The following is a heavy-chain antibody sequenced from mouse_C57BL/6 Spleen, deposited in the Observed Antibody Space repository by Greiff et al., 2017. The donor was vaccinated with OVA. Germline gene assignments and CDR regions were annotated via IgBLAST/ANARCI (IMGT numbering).Heavy chain of an antibody. D-gene: IGHD1-1*01. CDR2: IDPEDGET. CDR1: GFNIKDYY. J-gene: IGHJ4*01. Sequence: EVQRVESGAELVKPGASVKLSCTASGFNIKDYYMHWVKQRTEQGLEWIGRIDPEDGETKYAPKFQGKATITADTSSNTAYLQLSSLTSEDTAVYYCASYYGSSVYAMDYWGQGTSVTVSS. V-gene: IGHV14-2*01. CDR3: ASYYGSSVYAMDY.